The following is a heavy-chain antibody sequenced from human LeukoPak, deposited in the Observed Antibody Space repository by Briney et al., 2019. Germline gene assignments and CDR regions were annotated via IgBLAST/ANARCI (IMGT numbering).Heavy chain of an antibody. CDR1: GGSIRSGDYY. CDR3: ARDHESTNDQPRRHNFDL. J-gene: IGHJ2*01. D-gene: IGHD2-8*01. CDR2: IYNTGST. V-gene: IGHV4-31*03. Sequence: SQTLSLTCNVSGGSIRSGDYYWNWIRQHPGKGLEWIANIYNTGSTYYNPSLTSRLSLSIDTSKNQFSLKLSSVTAADTAMYYCARDHESTNDQPRRHNFDLWGRGTLVTVSS.